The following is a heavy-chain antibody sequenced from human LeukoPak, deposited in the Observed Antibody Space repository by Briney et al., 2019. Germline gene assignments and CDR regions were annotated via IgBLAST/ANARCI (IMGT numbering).Heavy chain of an antibody. Sequence: GWSLRLSCAASGFTVSSNYMSWVRQAPGKGLEWVSVIYSGGTTYYADSVKGRFTISRDNSKNTLHLQMNSLRAEDTAVYYCARDQYSYAHAAHWGQGTLVTVSS. CDR2: IYSGGTT. V-gene: IGHV3-66*01. CDR3: ARDQYSYAHAAH. CDR1: GFTVSSNY. D-gene: IGHD5-18*01. J-gene: IGHJ4*02.